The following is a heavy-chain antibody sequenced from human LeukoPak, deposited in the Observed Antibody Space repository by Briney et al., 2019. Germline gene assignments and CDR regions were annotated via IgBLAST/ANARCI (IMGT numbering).Heavy chain of an antibody. CDR2: IYHSGST. CDR1: GGSIRSTNW. CDR3: ARGSATLWNGAKYYYYMDV. J-gene: IGHJ6*03. D-gene: IGHD1-1*01. Sequence: SETLSLTCAVSGGSIRSTNWWSWVRQPPGKGLEWIGEIYHSGSTNYNPPLKSRVTISVDKSKNQFSLKLSSVTAADTAVYYCARGSATLWNGAKYYYYMDVWGKGTTVTVSS. V-gene: IGHV4-4*02.